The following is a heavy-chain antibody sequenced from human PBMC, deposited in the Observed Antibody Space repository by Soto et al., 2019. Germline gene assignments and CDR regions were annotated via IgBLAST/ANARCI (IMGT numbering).Heavy chain of an antibody. J-gene: IGHJ4*02. D-gene: IGHD3-10*01. CDR3: AKEPSHGSGENYFDY. CDR2: ISGSGSST. V-gene: IGHV3-23*01. Sequence: EVQLLESGGGLVQPGGSLRLSCAASGFTFSSYDMSWVRQAPGKGLEWVSAISGSGSSTDYADSVKGRFTISRYNSKNTLHQQIHSLRAEDTAVYYLAKEPSHGSGENYFDYWGQGTLVTVSS. CDR1: GFTFSSYD.